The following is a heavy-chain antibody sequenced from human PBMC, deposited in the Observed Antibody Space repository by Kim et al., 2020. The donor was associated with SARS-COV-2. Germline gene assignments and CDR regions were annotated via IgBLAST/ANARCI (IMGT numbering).Heavy chain of an antibody. CDR2: IYYSGST. CDR1: GGSISSYY. V-gene: IGHV4-59*01. CDR3: ARVKSGSSGWHFDY. Sequence: SETLSLTCTVSGGSISSYYWRWIRQPPGKGLEWIGYIYYSGSTNYNPSLKSRVTIPVDTSKNQFSLKLSSVTAADTAVYSCARVKSGSSGWHFDYWGQGT. D-gene: IGHD6-19*01. J-gene: IGHJ4*02.